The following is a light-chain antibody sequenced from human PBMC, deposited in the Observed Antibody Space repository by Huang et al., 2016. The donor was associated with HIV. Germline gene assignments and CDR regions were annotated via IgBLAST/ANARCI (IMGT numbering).Light chain of an antibody. Sequence: DIHMTQSPSSLSASVGDRVTITCRASKGITNSLAWYQQKPGEAPKLLLYGASRLESGVPSRFSGSGSGTDYTLTISSLRPEDCATYYCQQYYTTPWTFGQGTKVEIK. CDR1: KGITNS. V-gene: IGKV1-NL1*01. CDR2: GAS. CDR3: QQYYTTPWT. J-gene: IGKJ1*01.